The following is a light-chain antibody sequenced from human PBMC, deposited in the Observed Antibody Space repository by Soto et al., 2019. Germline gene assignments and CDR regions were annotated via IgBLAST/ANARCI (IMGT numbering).Light chain of an antibody. Sequence: DIQKTQSPSSLSASVGDRVTITCRAAESISRHLNWYQQKPGRAPDLLIYAASTLQNGVPSRFTGSGSGTEFTLTITGLQLEDFATYYCQQDYSTLATFGQGTRLEIK. V-gene: IGKV1-39*01. CDR3: QQDYSTLAT. CDR2: AAS. CDR1: ESISRH. J-gene: IGKJ5*01.